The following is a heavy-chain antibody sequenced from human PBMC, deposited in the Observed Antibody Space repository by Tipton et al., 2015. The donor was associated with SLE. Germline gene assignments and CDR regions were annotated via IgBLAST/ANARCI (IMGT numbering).Heavy chain of an antibody. CDR2: IYYSGST. D-gene: IGHD2-15*01. Sequence: LRLSCTVSGYSISRAYYWGWIRQPPGKGLEWIGYIYYSGSTNYNPSLKSRVTISVDTSKNQFSLKLSSVTAADTAVYYCARVPVARHYFDYWGQGTLVTVSS. CDR1: GYSISRAYY. J-gene: IGHJ4*02. V-gene: IGHV4-38-2*02. CDR3: ARVPVARHYFDY.